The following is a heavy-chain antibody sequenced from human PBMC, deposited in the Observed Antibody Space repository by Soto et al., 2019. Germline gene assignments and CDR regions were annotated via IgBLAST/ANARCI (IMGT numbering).Heavy chain of an antibody. CDR1: GGSISSYY. V-gene: IGHV4-59*08. Sequence: SETLSLTCPVSGGSISSYYWSWIRQPPGKGLEWIGYIYYSGSTNYNPSLKSRVTISVDTSKNQFSLKLSSVTAADTAVYYCARHYGDYHGNNWFDPWGQGTLVTVSS. D-gene: IGHD4-17*01. CDR3: ARHYGDYHGNNWFDP. J-gene: IGHJ5*02. CDR2: IYYSGST.